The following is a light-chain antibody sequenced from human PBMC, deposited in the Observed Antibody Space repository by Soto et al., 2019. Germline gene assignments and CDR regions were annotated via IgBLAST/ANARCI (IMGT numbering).Light chain of an antibody. Sequence: IQLTQSPSSLFASVGDRVTITCRASQGISSYLAWYQQKPGKAPELLIYAASTLQSGVPSRFSGSGSGTDFTLTISSLQPEDFATYYCQQLNSYPWTFGQGTKVEIK. V-gene: IGKV1-9*01. CDR3: QQLNSYPWT. CDR2: AAS. CDR1: QGISSY. J-gene: IGKJ1*01.